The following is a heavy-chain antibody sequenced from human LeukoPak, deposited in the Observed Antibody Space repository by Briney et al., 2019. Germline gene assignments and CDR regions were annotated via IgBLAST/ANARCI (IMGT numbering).Heavy chain of an antibody. D-gene: IGHD1-26*01. CDR2: IDWDDTK. CDR1: GFALSPTGMR. J-gene: IGHJ3*02. CDR3: ARTTVGATVDAFDI. Sequence: SGPTLVNPTQTLTLTCTFSGFALSPTGMRVNWIRQPPGKALEWLARIDWDDTKVYNSSLRTRLTISKDTSKNQVVLTMTNVESVDTATYYCARTTVGATVDAFDIWGQGTMVTVSS. V-gene: IGHV2-70*04.